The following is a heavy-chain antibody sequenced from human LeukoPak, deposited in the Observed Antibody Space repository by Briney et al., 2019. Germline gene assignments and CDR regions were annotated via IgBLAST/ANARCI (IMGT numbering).Heavy chain of an antibody. CDR2: IIPILGIA. V-gene: IGHV1-69*04. CDR1: GGTFSSYA. CDR3: ARDYAPPYDFWSGYYRYYYYYMDV. J-gene: IGHJ6*03. D-gene: IGHD3-3*01. Sequence: GASVKVSCKASGGTFSSYAISWVRQAPGQGLEWMGRIIPILGIANYAQKFQGRVTITADKSTSTAYMELSSLRSEDTAVYYCARDYAPPYDFWSGYYRYYYYYMDVWGKGTTVTVSS.